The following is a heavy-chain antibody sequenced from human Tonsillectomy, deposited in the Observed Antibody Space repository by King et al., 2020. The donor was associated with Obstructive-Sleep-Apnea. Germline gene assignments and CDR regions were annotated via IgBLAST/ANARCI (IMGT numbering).Heavy chain of an antibody. V-gene: IGHV3-9*01. Sequence: VQLVESGGGLVQPGRSLRLSCAASGFNLVDYAMHWVRQVPGKGLEWVSGISWNSGNIGYVDSVKGRCTITRDNAKNSLYLQMNSLRAEDTALYYWAREMGFDTGGGFDYWGQGALVTVFS. D-gene: IGHD1-26*01. CDR1: GFNLVDYA. J-gene: IGHJ4*02. CDR3: AREMGFDTGGGFDY. CDR2: ISWNSGNI.